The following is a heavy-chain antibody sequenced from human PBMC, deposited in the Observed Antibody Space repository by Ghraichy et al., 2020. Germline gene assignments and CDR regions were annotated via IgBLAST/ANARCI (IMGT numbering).Heavy chain of an antibody. CDR3: ARAGVRFLEPTIPYYYYGMDV. V-gene: IGHV1-2*02. Sequence: ASVKVSCKASGYTFTGYYMHWVRQAPGQGLEWMGWINPNSGGTNYAQKFQGRVTMTRDTSISTAYMELSRLRSDDTAVYYCARAGVRFLEPTIPYYYYGMDVWGQGTTVTVSS. J-gene: IGHJ6*02. CDR2: INPNSGGT. D-gene: IGHD3-3*01. CDR1: GYTFTGYY.